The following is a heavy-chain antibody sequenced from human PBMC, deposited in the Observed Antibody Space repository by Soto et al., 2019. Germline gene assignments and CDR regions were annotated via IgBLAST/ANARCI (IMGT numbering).Heavy chain of an antibody. CDR3: AKDNRVAVAGTGFNYGMDV. V-gene: IGHV3-9*01. CDR1: GFSFDDYA. J-gene: IGHJ6*02. CDR2: ISWNSGSL. D-gene: IGHD6-19*01. Sequence: EVQLVESGGGLVQPGRSLRLSCAASGFSFDDYAMHWVRQAPGNGLEWVSGISWNSGSLGYADSVKRRFTMSRDNAKNSLYLQMNSLRAEDTALYYCAKDNRVAVAGTGFNYGMDVLGQGTTVTVSS.